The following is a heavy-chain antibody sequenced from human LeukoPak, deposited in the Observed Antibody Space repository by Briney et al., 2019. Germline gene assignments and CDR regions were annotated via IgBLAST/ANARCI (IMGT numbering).Heavy chain of an antibody. CDR2: IHPGSGDA. CDR3: AKDTGSFSGGH. V-gene: IGHV1-46*01. J-gene: IGHJ4*02. D-gene: IGHD1-26*01. Sequence: APVKVSCKAPGYTFTSYHVHWVRQAPGQGLEWVGVIHPGSGDAGYAQKFHGRITLTRDTSTTTVYMELNSLGSEDTAVYYCAKDTGSFSGGHWGQGTLVTVSS. CDR1: GYTFTSYH.